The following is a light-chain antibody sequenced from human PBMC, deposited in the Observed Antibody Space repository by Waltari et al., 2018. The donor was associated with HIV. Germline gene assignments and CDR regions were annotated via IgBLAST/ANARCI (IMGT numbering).Light chain of an antibody. CDR1: QSVSSGY. Sequence: EIVLTQSPGTLSLSPGERATLSCRASQSVSSGYLAWYQQKPGQAPRLLISGASRRATGIPDRFSGIGSGTDFTLTISRLEPEDFAVYYCQQYGSSPFTFGPGTKVHIK. V-gene: IGKV3-20*01. CDR3: QQYGSSPFT. J-gene: IGKJ3*01. CDR2: GAS.